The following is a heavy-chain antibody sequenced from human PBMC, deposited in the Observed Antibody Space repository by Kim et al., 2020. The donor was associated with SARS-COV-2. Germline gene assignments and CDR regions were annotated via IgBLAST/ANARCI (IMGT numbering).Heavy chain of an antibody. V-gene: IGHV3-7*03. J-gene: IGHJ5*02. Sequence: GGSLRLSCAASGFTFSSYWMSWVRQAPGKGLEWVANIKQDGSEKYYVDSVKGRFTISRDNAKNSLYLQMNSLRAEDTAVYYCAIEGGCSGGSCYRAPWFDPWGQGTLVTVSS. CDR1: GFTFSSYW. D-gene: IGHD2-15*01. CDR2: IKQDGSEK. CDR3: AIEGGCSGGSCYRAPWFDP.